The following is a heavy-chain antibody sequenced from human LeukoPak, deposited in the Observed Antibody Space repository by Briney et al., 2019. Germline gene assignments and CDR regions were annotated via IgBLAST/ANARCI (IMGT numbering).Heavy chain of an antibody. Sequence: WGSLRLSCAASGFTFSSYDMNWVRQGPGKGLEWVSGITGSGDRTYYADSVKGRFTIYRDNSKNTLYLQMNSLRAEDTAVYYCARDGDWGRYDHWGQGTLVIVSS. V-gene: IGHV3-23*01. J-gene: IGHJ4*02. D-gene: IGHD3/OR15-3a*01. CDR1: GFTFSSYD. CDR2: ITGSGDRT. CDR3: ARDGDWGRYDH.